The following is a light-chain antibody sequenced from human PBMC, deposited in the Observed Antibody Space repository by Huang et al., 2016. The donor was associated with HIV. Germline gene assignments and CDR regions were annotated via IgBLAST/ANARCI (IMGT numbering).Light chain of an antibody. CDR3: MQSLEPAT. Sequence: DIVMTQTPLSLSVTPGQSASISCNSNQSLLYSDGKTYLHWFLLKPGQSPQLLISEVSNRFSGVPDRFSGTGSGTNFTLKISRVRSEDLGLYYCMQSLEPATFGQGTKLEIK. J-gene: IGKJ1*01. CDR2: EVS. V-gene: IGKV2D-29*02. CDR1: QSLLYSDGKTY.